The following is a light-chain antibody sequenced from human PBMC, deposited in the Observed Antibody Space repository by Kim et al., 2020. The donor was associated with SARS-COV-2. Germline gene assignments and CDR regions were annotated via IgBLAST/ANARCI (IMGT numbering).Light chain of an antibody. CDR2: DAS. V-gene: IGKV3-11*01. J-gene: IGKJ5*01. CDR3: QQRSNLIT. CDR1: QSVSSY. Sequence: SLSPWERATLSCRASQSVSSYLAWYQQKPGQAPRLLIYDASNRATGIPARFSGSGSGTDFTLTISSLEPEDFAVYYCQQRSNLITFGQGTRLEIK.